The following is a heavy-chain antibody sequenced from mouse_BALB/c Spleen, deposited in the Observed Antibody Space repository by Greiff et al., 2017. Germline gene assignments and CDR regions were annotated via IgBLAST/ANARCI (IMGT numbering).Heavy chain of an antibody. V-gene: IGHV1-7*01. CDR1: GYTFTSYC. CDR2: INPSTGCT. CDR3: AIHFDV. Sequence: QVQLQQSGAELAKPGASVKMSCKASGYTFTSYCMHWVKQRHGQGLEWIGYINPSTGCTEYNQKFKDKATFTADKSSSTAYMQLCSLTSEDSAVYYCAIHFDVWGAGTTGSVSS. J-gene: IGHJ1*01.